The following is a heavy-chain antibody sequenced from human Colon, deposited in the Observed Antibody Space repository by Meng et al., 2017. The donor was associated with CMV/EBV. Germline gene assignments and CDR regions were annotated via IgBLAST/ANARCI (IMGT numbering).Heavy chain of an antibody. CDR1: GFAFNTYN. J-gene: IGHJ6*02. D-gene: IGHD3-10*01. CDR3: ARDGRPLVPEADFFYAMDV. Sequence: GGSLRLSCGASGFAFNTYNMNWVRQAPGKGLEWVASISTRGNFIHYTDSVKGRFTISRDNAGNSLSLHMNSLRGEDTAVYFCARDGRPLVPEADFFYAMDVWGQGTTVTVSS. V-gene: IGHV3-21*04. CDR2: ISTRGNFI.